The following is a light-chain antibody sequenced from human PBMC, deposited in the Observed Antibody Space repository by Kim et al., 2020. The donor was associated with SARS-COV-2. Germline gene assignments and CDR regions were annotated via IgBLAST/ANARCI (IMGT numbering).Light chain of an antibody. V-gene: IGLV3-21*04. CDR3: QVWDSSSDHPV. J-gene: IGLJ3*02. CDR2: YDS. Sequence: PGKTAMITCGGNNIGSKSVHWYQQKPGQAPVLVIYYDSDWPSGIPERFSGSNSGNTATLTISRVEAGDEADYYCQVWDSSSDHPVFGGGTQLTVL. CDR1: NIGSKS.